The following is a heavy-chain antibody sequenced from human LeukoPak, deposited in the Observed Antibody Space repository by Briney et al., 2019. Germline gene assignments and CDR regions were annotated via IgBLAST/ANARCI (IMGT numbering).Heavy chain of an antibody. Sequence: PSETLSLTCTVSGDSISPYYWNWIRQPPGKGLEYIGYIYNSGSTSYNPSLKSRVTISVDTSKNQFSLRLSSVTAADTAVYYCARGLSESYYPFDYWGQGTLVTVSS. CDR2: IYNSGST. D-gene: IGHD1-26*01. J-gene: IGHJ4*02. CDR3: ARGLSESYYPFDY. CDR1: GDSISPYY. V-gene: IGHV4-59*01.